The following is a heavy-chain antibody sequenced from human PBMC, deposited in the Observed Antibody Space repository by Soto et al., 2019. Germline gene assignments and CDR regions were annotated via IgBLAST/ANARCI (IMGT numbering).Heavy chain of an antibody. CDR2: IIPLLGTE. D-gene: IGHD3-10*01. J-gene: IGHJ4*01. Sequence: SVKVSCKASGGSFSTYAINWLRQAPGQGLEWMGGIIPLLGTENYAQNFQDRFTFTADKSTTTAYMEVRRLRSEDTAVYYCATGCGSGPIAHYFDYWGQGTLVTVSS. V-gene: IGHV1-69*06. CDR1: GGSFSTYA. CDR3: ATGCGSGPIAHYFDY.